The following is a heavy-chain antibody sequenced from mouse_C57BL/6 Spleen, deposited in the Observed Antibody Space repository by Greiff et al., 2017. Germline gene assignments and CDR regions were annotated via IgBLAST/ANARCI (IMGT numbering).Heavy chain of an antibody. CDR1: GYTFTSYW. J-gene: IGHJ1*03. V-gene: IGHV1-64*01. CDR3: ARDYDGAPYWYFDV. CDR2: IHPNSGST. Sequence: QVQLQQPGAELVKPGASVKLSCKASGYTFTSYWMHWVKQRPGQGLEWIGMIHPNSGSTNYNEKFKSKATLTVDKSSSTAYMQLSSLTSEDSAVYYCARDYDGAPYWYFDVWGTGTTVTVSS. D-gene: IGHD2-4*01.